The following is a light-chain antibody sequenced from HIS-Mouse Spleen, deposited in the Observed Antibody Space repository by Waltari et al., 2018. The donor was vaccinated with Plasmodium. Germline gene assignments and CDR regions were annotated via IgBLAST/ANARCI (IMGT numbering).Light chain of an antibody. CDR1: SLRSYY. J-gene: IGLJ3*02. Sequence: SSELTQDPAVSVALGQTVRITCQGASLRSYYASWYQKKPGQAPVLVIYGKNNRPSGIPDRFSGSSSGNTASLTITGAQAEDEADYYCNSRDSSGNHQVFGGGTKLTVL. CDR2: GKN. V-gene: IGLV3-19*01. CDR3: NSRDSSGNHQV.